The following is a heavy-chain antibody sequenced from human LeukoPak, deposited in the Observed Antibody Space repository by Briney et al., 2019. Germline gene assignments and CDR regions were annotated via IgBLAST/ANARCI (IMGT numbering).Heavy chain of an antibody. CDR2: IYSGGST. Sequence: PGGSLRLSCAASGFTVSSNYMSWVRQAPGKGLEWVSVIYSGGSTYYADSVKGRFTISRGNSKNTLYLQMNSLRAEDTAVYYCASPYYYDSSGPNAFDIWGQGTMVTVSS. CDR3: ASPYYYDSSGPNAFDI. J-gene: IGHJ3*02. V-gene: IGHV3-66*02. D-gene: IGHD3-22*01. CDR1: GFTVSSNY.